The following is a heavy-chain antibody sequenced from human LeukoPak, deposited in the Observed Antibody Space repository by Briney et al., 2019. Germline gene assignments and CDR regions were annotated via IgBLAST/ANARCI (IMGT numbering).Heavy chain of an antibody. D-gene: IGHD3-22*01. CDR2: IYSTGST. J-gene: IGHJ4*02. Sequence: IPSETLSLTCTVSGGSISSSSYYWSWIRQPPGKGLEWIGYIYSTGSTNYNPSLKSRVTISVDTSKNHFSLKLSSVTAADTAVYYCARMYDSSGYYYPFDYWGQGTLVTVSS. V-gene: IGHV4-61*05. CDR1: GGSISSSSYY. CDR3: ARMYDSSGYYYPFDY.